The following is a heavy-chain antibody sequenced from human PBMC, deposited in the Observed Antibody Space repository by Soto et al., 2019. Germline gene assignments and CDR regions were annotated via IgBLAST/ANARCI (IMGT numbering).Heavy chain of an antibody. Sequence: QVQLVESGGGVVQPGRSLRLSCAASGFTFRSYGMHWVRQAPGKGLEWVAVISYDGSNKYYADSVKGRFTISRDNYKNTLYLQMNSLRAEDTAVYYCAKDPAYCGGDCHFDYWGQGTLVTVSS. CDR2: ISYDGSNK. J-gene: IGHJ4*02. CDR3: AKDPAYCGGDCHFDY. D-gene: IGHD2-21*02. V-gene: IGHV3-30*18. CDR1: GFTFRSYG.